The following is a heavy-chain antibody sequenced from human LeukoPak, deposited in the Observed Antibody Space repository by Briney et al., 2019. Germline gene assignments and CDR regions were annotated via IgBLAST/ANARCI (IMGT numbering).Heavy chain of an antibody. CDR2: INSDGSST. CDR3: ARVPRTGDSLHLDY. Sequence: GGSLRLSCAASGFTFSSYWMHWVRQAPGKGLVWVSRINSDGSSTSYADSVKGRFTISRDNAKNTLYLQMNCLRAEDTAVYYCARVPRTGDSLHLDYWGQGTLVTVSS. V-gene: IGHV3-74*01. CDR1: GFTFSSYW. J-gene: IGHJ4*02. D-gene: IGHD7-27*01.